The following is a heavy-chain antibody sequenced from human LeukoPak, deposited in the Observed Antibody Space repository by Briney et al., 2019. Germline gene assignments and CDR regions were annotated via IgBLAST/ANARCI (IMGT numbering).Heavy chain of an antibody. D-gene: IGHD2-15*01. Sequence: ASVKISCKVSGYTFTDYYMHWVQQAPGKGLEWMGLVDPEDGETIYAEKFQGRVTITADTSTDTAYMELSSLRSEDTAVYYCATGWNRLLNQSFDYWGQGTLVTVSS. CDR1: GYTFTDYY. V-gene: IGHV1-69-2*01. CDR3: ATGWNRLLNQSFDY. J-gene: IGHJ4*02. CDR2: VDPEDGET.